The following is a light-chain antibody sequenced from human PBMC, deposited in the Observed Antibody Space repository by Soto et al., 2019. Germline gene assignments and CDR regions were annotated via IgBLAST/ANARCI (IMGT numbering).Light chain of an antibody. Sequence: DILLTQSPSFLSSSVGDRVTITCRASQAISSHLAWYQQEPGEAPKLLIFAASTLPSGVPSRFSGSGSGAEVTLTISSLQPEDAAVDFCQQLYRFPLTFGGGSKVEIK. CDR1: QAISSH. CDR2: AAS. V-gene: IGKV1-9*01. J-gene: IGKJ4*01. CDR3: QQLYRFPLT.